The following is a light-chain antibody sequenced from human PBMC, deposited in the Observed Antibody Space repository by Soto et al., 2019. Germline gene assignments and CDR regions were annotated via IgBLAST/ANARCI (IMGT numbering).Light chain of an antibody. CDR1: QSVSSA. Sequence: ETVMTQSPATLSVSRVERATLCSRASQSVSSALAWYQQKPGLPPRLLIYDASTRATGIPARFSGSGSGTDFTLTISSLQSQDFAVYYCQQYNKWPRTFGQGTKVDI. CDR2: DAS. CDR3: QQYNKWPRT. J-gene: IGKJ1*01. V-gene: IGKV3-15*01.